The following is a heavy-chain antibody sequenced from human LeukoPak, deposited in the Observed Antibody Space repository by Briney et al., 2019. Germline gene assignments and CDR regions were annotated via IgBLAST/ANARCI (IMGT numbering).Heavy chain of an antibody. J-gene: IGHJ4*02. CDR1: GDSISSSSYY. V-gene: IGHV4-39*01. Sequence: SETLSLTCTVSGDSISSSSYYWGWIRQPPGKGLEWIGSIYYSGSTYYNPSLKSRVTISVDTLKNQFSLKLSSVTAADTAVYYCASAAEGIVGATLDYWGQGTLVTVSS. CDR3: ASAAEGIVGATLDY. CDR2: IYYSGST. D-gene: IGHD1-26*01.